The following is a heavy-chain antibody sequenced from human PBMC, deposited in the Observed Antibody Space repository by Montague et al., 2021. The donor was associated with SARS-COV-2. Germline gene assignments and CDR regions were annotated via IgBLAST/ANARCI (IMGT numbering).Heavy chain of an antibody. CDR1: GGSISNSSLY. D-gene: IGHD3-3*01. Sequence: SETLYLTCTVSGGSISNSSLYWGWIRQPPGRGLEWVGSIFYNGSTYYNPSLRSRVTISVDTSKNQFSLKLTSVTASDTAVYYCAPGIFEWSEGDGGDYWGLGTLVTVSS. V-gene: IGHV4-39*01. J-gene: IGHJ4*02. CDR3: APGIFEWSEGDGGDY. CDR2: IFYNGST.